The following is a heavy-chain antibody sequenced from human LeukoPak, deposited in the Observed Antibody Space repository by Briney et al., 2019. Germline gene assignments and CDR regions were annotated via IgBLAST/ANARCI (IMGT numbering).Heavy chain of an antibody. CDR1: GFTFDDHG. CDR2: INWNGGST. D-gene: IGHD5-18*01. J-gene: IGHJ4*02. V-gene: IGHV3-20*01. Sequence: GGSLRLSCAASGFTFDDHGMNWVRQAPGKGLEWVSGINWNGGSTFYADSVKGRFTISRDNAKNALYLQMNSLTVEDTALYHCARDRSYGSFNFWGQGTLVTVSS. CDR3: ARDRSYGSFNF.